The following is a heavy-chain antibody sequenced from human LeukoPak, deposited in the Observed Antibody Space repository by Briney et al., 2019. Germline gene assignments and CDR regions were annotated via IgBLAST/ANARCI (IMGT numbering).Heavy chain of an antibody. CDR3: ARDQQWLAIDY. D-gene: IGHD6-19*01. CDR1: AFTFSSYW. CDR2: IKQDGSEK. Sequence: PGGSLRLSCAASAFTFSSYWMSWVRQAPGKGLEWVANIKQDGSEKYYVDSVKGRFTISRDNAKNSLYLQMNSLRAEDTAVYYCARDQQWLAIDYWGQGTLVTVSS. J-gene: IGHJ4*02. V-gene: IGHV3-7*01.